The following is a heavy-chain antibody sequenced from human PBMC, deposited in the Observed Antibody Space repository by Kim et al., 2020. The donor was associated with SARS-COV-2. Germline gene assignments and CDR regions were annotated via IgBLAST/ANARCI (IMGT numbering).Heavy chain of an antibody. D-gene: IGHD5-18*01. CDR3: ARDQDTAMVYLFDY. Sequence: ADSVKGRFTISRDKSKNTLYLQMNSLRAEDTAVYYCARDQDTAMVYLFDYWGQGTLVTVSS. J-gene: IGHJ4*02. V-gene: IGHV3-33*01.